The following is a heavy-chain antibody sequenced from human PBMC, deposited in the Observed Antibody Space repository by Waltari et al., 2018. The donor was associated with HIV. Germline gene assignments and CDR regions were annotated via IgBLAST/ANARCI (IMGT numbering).Heavy chain of an antibody. V-gene: IGHV3-53*01. Sequence: EVQLVESGGGLIQPGGSLRLSCAAAGFTVVATYMSWAGQAAGKGLEWVSVIYSGGSSYYADSVEGRFSIYRDRSKNTLNLQMNSLRVEDTAVYYCAREFHGVSGRIYNEVRHWYIDLWGRGTLVTVSS. J-gene: IGHJ2*01. CDR1: GFTVVATY. CDR3: AREFHGVSGRIYNEVRHWYIDL. D-gene: IGHD3-10*01. CDR2: IYSGGSS.